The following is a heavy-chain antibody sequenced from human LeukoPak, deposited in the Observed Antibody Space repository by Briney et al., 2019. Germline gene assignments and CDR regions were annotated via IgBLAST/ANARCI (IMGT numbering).Heavy chain of an antibody. D-gene: IGHD3-3*01. V-gene: IGHV4-38-2*01. J-gene: IGHJ4*02. Sequence: PSETLSLTCAVSGYSISSGYYWGWIRQPPGKGLEWIGSIYHSGSTYYNPSLKSRVTISVDTSKNQFSLKLCSVTAADTAVYYCARTVGDFWSGYYSHFDYWGQGTLVTVSS. CDR2: IYHSGST. CDR1: GYSISSGYY. CDR3: ARTVGDFWSGYYSHFDY.